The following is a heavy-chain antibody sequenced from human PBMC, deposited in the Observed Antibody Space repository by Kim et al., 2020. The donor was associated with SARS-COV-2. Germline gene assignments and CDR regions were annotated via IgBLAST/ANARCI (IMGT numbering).Heavy chain of an antibody. D-gene: IGHD3-10*01. Sequence: SLKSRVTISVDTSKTQCSLELSSVTAADTAVYYCARQRGTMVRGVNCFDCWGQGTLVTVSS. CDR3: ARQRGTMVRGVNCFDC. J-gene: IGHJ4*02. V-gene: IGHV4-39*01.